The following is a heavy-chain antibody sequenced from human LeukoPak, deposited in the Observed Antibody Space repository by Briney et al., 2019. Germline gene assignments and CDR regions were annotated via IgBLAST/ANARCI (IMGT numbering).Heavy chain of an antibody. CDR1: GYTFTSYG. J-gene: IGHJ4*02. Sequence: ASVKVSCKASGYTFTSYGISWVRRAPGQGLEWMGWISGYNGNTNYAEKFQGRVTMTTDTSTSTAYMEVRSLRSDDTAVYYCARDQFLLGYCSGGRGCRRAYYFDYWGQGTLVTVS. D-gene: IGHD2-15*01. V-gene: IGHV1-18*01. CDR2: ISGYNGNT. CDR3: ARDQFLLGYCSGGRGCRRAYYFDY.